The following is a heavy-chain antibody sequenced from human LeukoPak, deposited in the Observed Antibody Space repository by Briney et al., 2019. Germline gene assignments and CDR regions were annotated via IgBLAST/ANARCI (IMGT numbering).Heavy chain of an antibody. CDR3: ATVGPITISNYYYMDV. CDR2: INPNSGGT. CDR1: GYTFTGYY. Sequence: ASVKVSCKASGYTFTGYYMHWVRQAPGQGLEWMGWINPNSGGTNYAQKFQGRVTMTRDTSISTAYMELSSLRSEDTAVYYCATVGPITISNYYYMDVWGKGTTVTVSS. D-gene: IGHD3-9*01. V-gene: IGHV1-2*02. J-gene: IGHJ6*03.